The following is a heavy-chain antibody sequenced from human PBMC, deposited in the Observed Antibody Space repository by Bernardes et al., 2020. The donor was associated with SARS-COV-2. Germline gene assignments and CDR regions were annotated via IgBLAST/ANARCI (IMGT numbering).Heavy chain of an antibody. CDR1: GGSISSSSYY. V-gene: IGHV4-39*01. Sequence: SETLSLTCTVSGGSISSSSYYWGWVRQPPGKGLEWIGTLYYGGSTYYNPSLKSRVTISVDTSKNQFSLKLSSVTAADTAVYYCAGLRGSHLQTSVDYWGQGTLVTVSS. J-gene: IGHJ4*02. CDR2: LYYGGST. CDR3: AGLRGSHLQTSVDY. D-gene: IGHD1-26*01.